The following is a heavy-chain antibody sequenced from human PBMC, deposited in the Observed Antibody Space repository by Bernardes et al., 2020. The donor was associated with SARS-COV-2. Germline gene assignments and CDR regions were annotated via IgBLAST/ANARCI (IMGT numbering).Heavy chain of an antibody. Sequence: SETLSLTCTVSSGSISSSGYYWSWIRQPPGKGLEWIGFIYYTGSTYYNPSLKSRVTISVDTSKNQFSLKLSSVTAADTAVYYCARGYSYGYFWYFDFWSRGTM. CDR2: IYYTGST. V-gene: IGHV4-31*03. J-gene: IGHJ2*01. CDR3: ARGYSYGYFWYFDF. CDR1: SGSISSSGYY. D-gene: IGHD5-18*01.